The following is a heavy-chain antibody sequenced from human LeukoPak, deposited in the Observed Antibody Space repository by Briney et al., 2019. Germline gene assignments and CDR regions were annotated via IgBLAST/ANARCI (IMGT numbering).Heavy chain of an antibody. Sequence: GGSLKLSCAASGFTFSGSAMHWVRQASEKGLEWVGRIRSKANSYATAYAASVKGRFTISRDDSKNTAYLQMNSLKTEDTAVYYCTASTDGYKSDYWGQGTLVIVSS. D-gene: IGHD5-24*01. V-gene: IGHV3-73*01. CDR1: GFTFSGSA. J-gene: IGHJ4*02. CDR2: IRSKANSYAT. CDR3: TASTDGYKSDY.